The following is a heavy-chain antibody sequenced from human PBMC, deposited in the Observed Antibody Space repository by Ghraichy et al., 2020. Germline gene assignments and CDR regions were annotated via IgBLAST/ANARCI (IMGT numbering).Heavy chain of an antibody. CDR1: GGSISSYY. V-gene: IGHV4-59*01. CDR3: ARDCSSTSCLDY. CDR2: IYYSGST. J-gene: IGHJ4*02. Sequence: SQTLSLTCTVSGGSISSYYWSWIRQPPGKGLEWIGYIYYSGSTNYNPSLKSRVTISVDTSKNQFSLKLSSVTAADTAVYYCARDCSSTSCLDYWGQGTLVTVSS. D-gene: IGHD2-2*01.